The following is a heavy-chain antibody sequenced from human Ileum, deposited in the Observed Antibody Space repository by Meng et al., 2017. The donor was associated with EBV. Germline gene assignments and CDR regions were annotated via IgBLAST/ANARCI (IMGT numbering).Heavy chain of an antibody. Sequence: HGRLQGLGPARVKLSENLSLTCSVAGGSVSSNDYHWSWIRQPPGKGLGWIGCMYDSENAKYNPSLNSRVTISIDTTRNHFVLKLTSVTAADTAVYYCAYYFVGRGGPGSWGQGTLVTVSS. D-gene: IGHD3-9*01. CDR2: MYDSENA. CDR1: GGSVSSNDYH. V-gene: IGHV4-61*03. CDR3: AYYFVGRGGPGS. J-gene: IGHJ5*02.